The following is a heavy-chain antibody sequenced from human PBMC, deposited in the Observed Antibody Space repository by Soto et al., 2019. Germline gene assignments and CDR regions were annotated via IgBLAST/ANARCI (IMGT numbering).Heavy chain of an antibody. CDR2: ISPDGSNK. V-gene: IGHV3-30-3*01. J-gene: IGHJ6*02. Sequence: GGSLRLSCAASGFIFSGYAIHWVRQAPGKGLEWVALISPDGSNKFYADSVKGRFTISRDISKNTLYLQMNSLRAEDSAVYYCARDPSGDYYFYYGMDVWGQGTTVTVSS. CDR1: GFIFSGYA. CDR3: ARDPSGDYYFYYGMDV.